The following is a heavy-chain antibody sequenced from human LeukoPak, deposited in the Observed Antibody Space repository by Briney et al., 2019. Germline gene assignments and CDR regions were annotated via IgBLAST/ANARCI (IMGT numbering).Heavy chain of an antibody. Sequence: PGGSLRLSCAASGFTFSSYALTWVRQAPGKGLEWVSAISGSGGSTYYADSVKGRFTISRDNSKNTLYLQMSSLRAEDTAVYYCAKNDLQSYYDSSGYFDYWGRGTLVTVSS. J-gene: IGHJ4*02. V-gene: IGHV3-23*01. CDR2: ISGSGGST. CDR3: AKNDLQSYYDSSGYFDY. CDR1: GFTFSSYA. D-gene: IGHD3-22*01.